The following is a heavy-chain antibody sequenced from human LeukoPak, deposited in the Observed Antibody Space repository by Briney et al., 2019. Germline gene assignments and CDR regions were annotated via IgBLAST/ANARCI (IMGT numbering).Heavy chain of an antibody. D-gene: IGHD3-16*01. V-gene: IGHV3-23*01. Sequence: PGGSLRLSCAASGFTFSSYAMSWVRQAPGKGLEWVSAISGSGGSTYYADSVKGRFTISRDNSKRTLYLQMNSLRAEDTAVYYCARLDRMDYGDHFDYWGQGTLVTVSS. J-gene: IGHJ4*02. CDR3: ARLDRMDYGDHFDY. CDR2: ISGSGGST. CDR1: GFTFSSYA.